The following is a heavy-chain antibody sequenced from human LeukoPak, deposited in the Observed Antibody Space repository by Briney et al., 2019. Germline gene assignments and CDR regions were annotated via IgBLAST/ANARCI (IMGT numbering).Heavy chain of an antibody. CDR1: GGSISSGGYY. V-gene: IGHV4-31*03. D-gene: IGHD6-6*01. J-gene: IGHJ5*02. CDR2: IYYSGST. CDR3: ARGGSSSDNWFDP. Sequence: SETLSLTCTVSGGSISSGGYYWSWIRQHPGKGLEWIGYIYYSGSTYYNPSLKSRVTISVDTSKNQFSLKLSSVTAADTAVYYCARGGSSSDNWFDPWGQGTLVTVSS.